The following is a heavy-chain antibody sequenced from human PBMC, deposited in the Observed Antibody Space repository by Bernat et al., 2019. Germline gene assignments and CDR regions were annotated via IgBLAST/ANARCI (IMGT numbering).Heavy chain of an antibody. Sequence: EVQLVESGGGLVKPGGSLRRSCAASGFTFSSTWMTWVRQAPGKGLEWVGRIKSGAETTDYAAPVKGRFTISRDDSTNTLYLRMNSLKTEDTAVYYCTTNSGWYNFDYWGQGTLVTVSS. D-gene: IGHD6-19*01. J-gene: IGHJ4*02. V-gene: IGHV3-15*07. CDR2: IKSGAETT. CDR1: GFTFSSTW. CDR3: TTNSGWYNFDY.